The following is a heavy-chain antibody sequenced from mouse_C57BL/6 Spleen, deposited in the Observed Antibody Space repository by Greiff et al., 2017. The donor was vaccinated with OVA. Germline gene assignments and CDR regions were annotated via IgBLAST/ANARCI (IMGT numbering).Heavy chain of an antibody. CDR1: GYAFSSSW. CDR2: IHPGDGDT. J-gene: IGHJ4*01. V-gene: IGHV1-82*01. Sequence: QVQLQQSGPELVKPGASVKISCKASGYAFSSSWMNWVKQRPGKGLEWIGRIHPGDGDTNYNGKFKGKATLTADKSSSTAYMQLSSLTSEDSAVYFCTRMPFIATVVASDHARDDWGQGTSVTVSS. CDR3: TRMPFIATVVASDHARDD. D-gene: IGHD1-1*01.